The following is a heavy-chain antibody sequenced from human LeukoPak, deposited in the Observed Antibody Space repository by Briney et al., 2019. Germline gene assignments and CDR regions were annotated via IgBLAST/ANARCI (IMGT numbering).Heavy chain of an antibody. V-gene: IGHV3-66*02. J-gene: IGHJ4*02. Sequence: GGSLRLSCAASGFSVSSNYMSWVRQAPGKWLEWVSIISSGGATYYTDSVKGRFTISRDSSKNTLYLQMNSLRSEDTAVYFCARDYSSSSNYFDYWGQGTLVTVSS. CDR3: ARDYSSSSNYFDY. CDR2: ISSGGAT. D-gene: IGHD6-6*01. CDR1: GFSVSSNY.